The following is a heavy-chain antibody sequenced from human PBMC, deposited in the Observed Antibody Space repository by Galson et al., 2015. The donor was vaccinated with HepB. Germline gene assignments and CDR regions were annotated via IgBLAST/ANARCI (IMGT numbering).Heavy chain of an antibody. CDR1: GGSISSYY. V-gene: IGHV4-59*08. Sequence: ETLSLTCTVSGGSISSYYWSWIRQPPGKGLEWIGYIYYSGSTNYNPSLKSRVTISVDTSKNQFSLKLSSVTAADTAVYYCAEGTRRWYFDLWGRGTLVTVSS. CDR2: IYYSGST. CDR3: AEGTRRWYFDL. J-gene: IGHJ2*01.